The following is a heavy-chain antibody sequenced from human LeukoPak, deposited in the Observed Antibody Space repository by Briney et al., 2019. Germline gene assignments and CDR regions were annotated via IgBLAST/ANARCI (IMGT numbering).Heavy chain of an antibody. CDR1: GGSISSSSYY. CDR3: ARSRYNWNDGAFDI. J-gene: IGHJ3*02. Sequence: SETLSLTCTVSGGSISSSSYYWGWIRQPPGKGLEWIGAIYYSGSTYYNLSLKSRVTISVDTSKNQFSLKLNSVTAADTAVYYCARSRYNWNDGAFDIWGQGTMVTVSS. V-gene: IGHV4-39*07. CDR2: IYYSGST. D-gene: IGHD1-1*01.